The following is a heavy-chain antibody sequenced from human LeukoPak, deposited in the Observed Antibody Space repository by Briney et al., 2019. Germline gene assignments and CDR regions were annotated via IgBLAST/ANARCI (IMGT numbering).Heavy chain of an antibody. CDR1: GYTFTGYY. V-gene: IGHV1-46*01. CDR3: ARDSGSYLGVQNFDY. D-gene: IGHD1-26*01. CDR2: VNPSGGST. J-gene: IGHJ4*02. Sequence: ASVKVSCKASGYTFTGYYMHWVRQAPGQGLEWMGIVNPSGGSTSYAQKFQGRVTMTRDMSTSTVYMELSSLRSEDTAVYYCARDSGSYLGVQNFDYWGQGTLVTASS.